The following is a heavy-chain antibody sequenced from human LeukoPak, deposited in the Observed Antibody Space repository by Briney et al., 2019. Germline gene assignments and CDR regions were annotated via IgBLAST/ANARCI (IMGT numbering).Heavy chain of an antibody. CDR2: ISSSSNYI. CDR3: ARDMTTATTCYLQH. J-gene: IGHJ1*01. Sequence: GGSLRLACAPSGLTFSSYSTNWVRQAPGEGQEWVSSISSSSNYIYYADSVKGRFTISRDNAMNSLYLQMNSLRAEDTAVYYCARDMTTATTCYLQHWGQGTLVTVSS. CDR1: GLTFSSYS. D-gene: IGHD4-17*01. V-gene: IGHV3-21*01.